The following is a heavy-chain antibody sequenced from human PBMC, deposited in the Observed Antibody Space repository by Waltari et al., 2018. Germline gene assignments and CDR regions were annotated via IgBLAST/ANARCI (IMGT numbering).Heavy chain of an antibody. CDR2: IGSGSNNI. V-gene: IGHV3-48*04. D-gene: IGHD1-26*01. J-gene: IGHJ4*02. CDR1: GLTFSSYS. CDR3: ASSFTSGSYYETFDY. Sequence: EVQLVESGGGLVHPGGSLRLSCVASGLTFSSYSMNWVRQAPGKGLEWIAYIGSGSNNIQYADSVEGRFTISRDNAKKSLRLQMDSLRAEDTAVYYCASSFTSGSYYETFDYWGQGTLVTVSS.